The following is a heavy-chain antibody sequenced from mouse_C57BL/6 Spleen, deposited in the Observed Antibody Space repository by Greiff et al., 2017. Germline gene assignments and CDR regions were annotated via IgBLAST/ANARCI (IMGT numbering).Heavy chain of an antibody. J-gene: IGHJ1*03. Sequence: QVQLKQSGAELARPGASVKMSCKASGYTFTRYTMHWVKQRPGQGLEWIGYINPSSGYTKYNQKFKDKATLTADKSSSTAYMQLSSLTSEDSAVYYCARSNYYGSSHWYFDVWGTGTTVTVSS. CDR1: GYTFTRYT. D-gene: IGHD1-1*01. CDR2: INPSSGYT. V-gene: IGHV1-4*01. CDR3: ARSNYYGSSHWYFDV.